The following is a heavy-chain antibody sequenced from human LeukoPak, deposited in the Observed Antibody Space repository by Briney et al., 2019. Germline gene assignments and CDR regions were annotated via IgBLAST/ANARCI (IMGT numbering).Heavy chain of an antibody. J-gene: IGHJ4*02. CDR1: GYTFTGYY. CDR2: ISAYNGNT. CDR3: ARSGSYDDTYYFDY. D-gene: IGHD1-26*01. V-gene: IGHV1-18*04. Sequence: ASVKVSCKASGYTFTGYYMHWVRQAPGQGLEWMGWISAYNGNTNYAQKLQGRVTMTTDTSTSTAYMGLRSLRSDDTAVYYCARSGSYDDTYYFDYWGQGTLVTVSP.